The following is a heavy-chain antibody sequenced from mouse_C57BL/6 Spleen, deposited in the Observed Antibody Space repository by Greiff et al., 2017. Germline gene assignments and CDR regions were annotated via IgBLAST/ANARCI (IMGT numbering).Heavy chain of an antibody. V-gene: IGHV3-6*01. D-gene: IGHD2-3*01. CDR3: ARDIYAAAY. J-gene: IGHJ3*01. CDR2: ISYDGSN. CDR1: GYSITSGYY. Sequence: EVQLQESGPGLVKPSQSLSLTCSVTGYSITSGYYWNWIRQFPGNKLEWMGYISYDGSNNYNPSLKNRISITRDTSKNQFFLKLNSVTTEDTATYYCARDIYAAAYWGQGTLVTVSA.